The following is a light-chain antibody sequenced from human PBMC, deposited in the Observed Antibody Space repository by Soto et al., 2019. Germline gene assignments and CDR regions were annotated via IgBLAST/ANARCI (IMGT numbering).Light chain of an antibody. CDR1: QSVNIL. CDR3: QQYNNWPIT. J-gene: IGKJ5*01. V-gene: IGKV3-15*01. CDR2: RAS. Sequence: EVVLTQSPATLSVSPGEGATLSCRASQSVNILLAWYQQKPGQAPRLLIYRASTRATGVPARFSGSGSETDFTLTISTLQSEDLAVYYCQQYNNWPITFGQGTRLQMK.